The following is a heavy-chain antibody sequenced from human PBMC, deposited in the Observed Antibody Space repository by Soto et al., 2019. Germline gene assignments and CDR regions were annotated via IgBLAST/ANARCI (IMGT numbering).Heavy chain of an antibody. J-gene: IGHJ4*02. D-gene: IGHD6-13*01. CDR3: AKERHSSSWGEIYY. Sequence: EVQLLESGGGLVQPGGSLRLSCAASGFTFSSYAMTWVRQAPGKGLEWVSSISGSGGSTYYADSVKGRFPISRDNSKNTLSLQMNSLRAEDTAVYYCAKERHSSSWGEIYYWGQGTLVTVSS. CDR1: GFTFSSYA. V-gene: IGHV3-23*01. CDR2: ISGSGGST.